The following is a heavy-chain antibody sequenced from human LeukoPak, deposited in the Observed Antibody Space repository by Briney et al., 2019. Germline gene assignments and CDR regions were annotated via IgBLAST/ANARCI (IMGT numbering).Heavy chain of an antibody. Sequence: GGSLRLSCAASGFTFSSYAMHWVRQAPGKGLEWVAVISYDGSNKYCADSVKGRFTISRDNSKNTLYLQMNSLRAEDTAVYYCGDYALWSQGTMVTVSS. J-gene: IGHJ3*01. CDR3: GDYAL. CDR1: GFTFSSYA. D-gene: IGHD3-16*01. V-gene: IGHV3-30*04. CDR2: ISYDGSNK.